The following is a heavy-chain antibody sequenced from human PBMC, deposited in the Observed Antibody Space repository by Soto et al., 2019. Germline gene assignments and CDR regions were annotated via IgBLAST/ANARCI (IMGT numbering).Heavy chain of an antibody. V-gene: IGHV3-21*01. CDR3: ARPTGTDDAFDI. Sequence: GGSLRLSCAASGFTFSSYSMNWVRQAPGKGLEWVSSISSSSSYIYYADSVKGRFTISRDNAKNSLYLQMNSLRAEDTAVYYCARPTGTDDAFDIWGQGTMVTVSS. CDR1: GFTFSSYS. J-gene: IGHJ3*02. D-gene: IGHD1-1*01. CDR2: ISSSSSYI.